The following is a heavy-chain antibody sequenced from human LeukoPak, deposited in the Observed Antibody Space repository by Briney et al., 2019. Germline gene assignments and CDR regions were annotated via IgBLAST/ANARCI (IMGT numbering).Heavy chain of an antibody. Sequence: GGSLRLSCAASGFTFSSYSMNWVRQAPGKGLEWVSSISSSSSYIYYADSVKGRFTISRDNAKNSLYLQMNSLIAEDTAVYYCARGDEETYYYDSSGYQFDYWGQGTLVTVSS. D-gene: IGHD3-22*01. J-gene: IGHJ4*02. V-gene: IGHV3-21*01. CDR3: ARGDEETYYYDSSGYQFDY. CDR1: GFTFSSYS. CDR2: ISSSSSYI.